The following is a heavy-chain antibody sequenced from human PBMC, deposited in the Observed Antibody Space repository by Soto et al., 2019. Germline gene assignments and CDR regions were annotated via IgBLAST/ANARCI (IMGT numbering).Heavy chain of an antibody. CDR1: GYTFTSYG. V-gene: IGHV1-18*01. D-gene: IGHD2-8*01. CDR2: ISAYNGNT. CDR3: ARVYIVLMVYAPKIDY. Sequence: ASVKVSCKASGYTFTSYGISWVRQAPGQGLEWMGWISAYNGNTNYAQKLQGRATMTTDTSTSTAYMELRSLRSDDTAVYYCARVYIVLMVYAPKIDYWGQGTLVTVS. J-gene: IGHJ4*02.